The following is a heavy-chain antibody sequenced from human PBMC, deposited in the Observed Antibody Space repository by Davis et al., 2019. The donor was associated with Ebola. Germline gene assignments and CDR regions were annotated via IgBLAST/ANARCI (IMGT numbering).Heavy chain of an antibody. Sequence: SETLSLTCTVSGGSISSSTYYWGWIRQPPGKGLEWIGSLYYSGSTYYNPSLKSRVTISVDTSKNQFSLKLSSVTAADTAVYYCARARLPYYFDYWGQGTLVTVSS. V-gene: IGHV4-39*07. J-gene: IGHJ4*02. CDR1: GGSISSSTYY. CDR2: LYYSGST. CDR3: ARARLPYYFDY. D-gene: IGHD2-15*01.